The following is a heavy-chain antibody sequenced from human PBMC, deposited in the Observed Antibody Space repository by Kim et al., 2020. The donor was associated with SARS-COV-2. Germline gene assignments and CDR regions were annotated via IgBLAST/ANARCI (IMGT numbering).Heavy chain of an antibody. D-gene: IGHD3-10*01. V-gene: IGHV4-31*03. Sequence: SETLSLTCTVSGGSISSGGYYWSWIRQHPGKGLEWIGYIYYSGSTYSNPSPKSRVTLSVDTSTTQFSLKLCFVTAADSALSYCALEGYGSGRLNSNCFDP. CDR1: GGSISSGGYY. CDR3: ALEGYGSGRLNSNCFDP. CDR2: IYYSGST. J-gene: IGHJ5*02.